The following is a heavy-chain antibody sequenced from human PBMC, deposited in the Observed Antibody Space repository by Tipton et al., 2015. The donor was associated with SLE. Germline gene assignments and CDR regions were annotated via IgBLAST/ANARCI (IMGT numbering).Heavy chain of an antibody. CDR1: GDSVPTSGVA. J-gene: IGHJ5*01. Sequence: GLVKPSQTLSLTCAISGDSVPTSGVAWNWIRQSPSRGLEWLGRTYYRSKWFNDYAPSVKSRITINPDTSKNQFSLQLNSVTPEDTAVYYWARDWGVYSSSAGPGMLDSWGQGALVTVSS. CDR3: ARDWGVYSSSAGPGMLDS. D-gene: IGHD6-6*01. CDR2: TYYRSKWFN. V-gene: IGHV6-1*01.